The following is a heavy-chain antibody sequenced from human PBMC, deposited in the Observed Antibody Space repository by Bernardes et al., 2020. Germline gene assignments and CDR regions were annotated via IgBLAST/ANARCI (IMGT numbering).Heavy chain of an antibody. Sequence: SETLSLTCTVSGGSIGSYYWSWIRQPPGKGLEWIGYIYYSGSTNYNPSLKSRVTISVDTSKNQFSLKLSSVTAADTAVYYCARVTGYSSPAPNYYYYYYMDVWGKGTTVTVSS. D-gene: IGHD6-13*01. CDR3: ARVTGYSSPAPNYYYYYYMDV. V-gene: IGHV4-59*01. CDR2: IYYSGST. CDR1: GGSIGSYY. J-gene: IGHJ6*03.